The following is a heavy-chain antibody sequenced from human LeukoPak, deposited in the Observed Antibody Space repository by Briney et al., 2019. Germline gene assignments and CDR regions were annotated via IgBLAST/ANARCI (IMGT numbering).Heavy chain of an antibody. CDR2: IYYSGST. J-gene: IGHJ6*02. CDR1: DGSMKNYY. V-gene: IGHV4-59*01. CDR3: ARAGYCSSTSCQWVPLV. D-gene: IGHD2-2*03. Sequence: ETLSLTCTVSDGSMKNYYWIWIRQSPGKGLEWIGYIYYSGSTNYNPSLKSRVTISVDTSKNQFSLKLSSVTAADTAVYYCARAGYCSSTSCQWVPLVWGQGTTVTVSS.